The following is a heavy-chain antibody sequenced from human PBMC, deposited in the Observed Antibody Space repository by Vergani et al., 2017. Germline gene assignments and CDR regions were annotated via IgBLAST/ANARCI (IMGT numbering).Heavy chain of an antibody. Sequence: QVQLVESGGGVVQPGTSLRLSCAASGFIFKNHGMQWVRQAPGKGLEWVALIWDDGSKKNYGDSMKGRFTISRDNAKNSLYLQMNSLRAEDTALYYCAKDHYDFWIGYPNLSPFDLWGRGTLVTVSS. CDR1: GFIFKNHG. D-gene: IGHD3-3*01. CDR3: AKDHYDFWIGYPNLSPFDL. CDR2: IWDDGSKK. J-gene: IGHJ2*01. V-gene: IGHV3-33*06.